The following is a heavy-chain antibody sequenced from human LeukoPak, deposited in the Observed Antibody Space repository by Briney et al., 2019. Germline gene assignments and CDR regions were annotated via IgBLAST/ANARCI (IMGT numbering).Heavy chain of an antibody. V-gene: IGHV1-69*06. D-gene: IGHD5-12*01. Sequence: SVKVSCKASGGTFSSYAISWVRQAPGQGLEWMGGIIPIFGTANYAQKFQGRVTITADKSTSTAYMELSSLRSEDTAVYYCATRGYSGYEGFVYWGQGTLVTVSS. CDR1: GGTFSSYA. J-gene: IGHJ4*02. CDR3: ATRGYSGYEGFVY. CDR2: IIPIFGTA.